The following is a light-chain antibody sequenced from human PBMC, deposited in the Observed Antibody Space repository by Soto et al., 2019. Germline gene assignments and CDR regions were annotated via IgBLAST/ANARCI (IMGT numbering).Light chain of an antibody. Sequence: DIQMTQSPSSLSASVGDRVTITCRASQSISNYLNWYQQKPGKAPKLLIYAESSLQSGVPSRFSGSGSGTDFTLTISSLQPEDFATYYCQQSYNTPPYTFGQGTKLEIK. V-gene: IGKV1-39*01. CDR2: AES. J-gene: IGKJ2*01. CDR1: QSISNY. CDR3: QQSYNTPPYT.